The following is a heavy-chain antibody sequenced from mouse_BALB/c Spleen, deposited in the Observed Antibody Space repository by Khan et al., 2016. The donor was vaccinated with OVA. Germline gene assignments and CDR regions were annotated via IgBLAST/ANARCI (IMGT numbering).Heavy chain of an antibody. D-gene: IGHD2-14*01. V-gene: IGHV1S134*01. CDR1: GFTFTSYG. CDR3: AAAYYRNYFDY. CDR2: IYPGNGYT. Sequence: VQLQQSGADLGRPGSSVKLSCKTSGFTFTSYGIKWVKQRPGQGLEWIGYIYPGNGYTVYNEKFQGKATLTSDTSSSTAYMQLRSLTSEDSAIYCCAAAYYRNYFDYWGQGTTLTVSS. J-gene: IGHJ2*01.